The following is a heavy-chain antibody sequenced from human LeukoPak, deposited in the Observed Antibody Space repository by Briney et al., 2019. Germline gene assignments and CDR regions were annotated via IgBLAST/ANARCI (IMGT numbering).Heavy chain of an antibody. Sequence: ASVKASCKASGYTFTSYAMHWVRQAPGQRLEWMGWINAGNGNTKYSQKFQGRVTITRDTSASTAYMELSSLRSEDTAVYYCARDPTTGSWLLWFDPWGQGTLVTVSS. V-gene: IGHV1-3*01. CDR1: GYTFTSYA. J-gene: IGHJ5*02. CDR3: ARDPTTGSWLLWFDP. CDR2: INAGNGNT. D-gene: IGHD6-13*01.